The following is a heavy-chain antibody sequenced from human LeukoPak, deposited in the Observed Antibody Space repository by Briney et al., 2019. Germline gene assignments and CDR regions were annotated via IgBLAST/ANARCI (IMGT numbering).Heavy chain of an antibody. CDR2: IYYSGST. Sequence: SEALSLTCTVSGGSISSYYWSWIRQPPGKGLEWIGYIYYSGSTNYNPSLKSRVTISVDTSKNQFSLKLSSVTAADTAVYYCARTTEAHSWRTRYYDYYMDVWGKGTTVTVSS. CDR1: GGSISSYY. CDR3: ARTTEAHSWRTRYYDYYMDV. J-gene: IGHJ6*03. D-gene: IGHD6-13*01. V-gene: IGHV4-59*01.